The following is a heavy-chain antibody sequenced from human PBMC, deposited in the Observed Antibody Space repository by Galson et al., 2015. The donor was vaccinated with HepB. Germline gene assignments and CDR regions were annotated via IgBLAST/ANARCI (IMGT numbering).Heavy chain of an antibody. V-gene: IGHV3-30*18. CDR2: ISYDGRNK. CDR1: GFTFSSYG. J-gene: IGHJ4*02. Sequence: SLRLSCAAYGFTFSSYGMHWVRQAPGKGLQWVALISYDGRNKYYEDSVKGQFTISRDNSKNILYLQMNSLRAEDTAVYYCAKEYDSSTYYYYFDYWGQGTQVTVSS. D-gene: IGHD3-22*01. CDR3: AKEYDSSTYYYYFDY.